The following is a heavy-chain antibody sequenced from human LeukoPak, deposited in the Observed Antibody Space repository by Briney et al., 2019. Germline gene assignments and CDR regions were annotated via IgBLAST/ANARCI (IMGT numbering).Heavy chain of an antibody. Sequence: GESLRLSCAASGFTLSDYYMSWIRQAPGKGLEWVSYISSSGSTIFYADSVKGRFTISRDNDKNSLYLHMNSLRAEDTAVYYCTRHVVAVGFDYWGQGTLVTVSS. D-gene: IGHD3-22*01. CDR2: ISSSGSTI. V-gene: IGHV3-11*04. CDR3: TRHVVAVGFDY. J-gene: IGHJ4*02. CDR1: GFTLSDYY.